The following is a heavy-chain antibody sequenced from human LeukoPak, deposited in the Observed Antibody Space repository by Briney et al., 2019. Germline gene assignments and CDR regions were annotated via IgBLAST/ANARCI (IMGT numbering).Heavy chain of an antibody. CDR2: IYDTGAT. V-gene: IGHV4-59*08. D-gene: IGHD4-17*01. CDR1: GGSISGYC. J-gene: IGHJ6*03. CDR3: ARHVATTVTRGYSCHPMDV. Sequence: SETLSLTCTVSGGSISGYCWSWIRQPPGKRLEWIGYIYDTGATNYNPSLKSRFTISIDTSKNQFSLNLSSVTAADTAVYYCARHVATTVTRGYSCHPMDVWGKGTTVSVSS.